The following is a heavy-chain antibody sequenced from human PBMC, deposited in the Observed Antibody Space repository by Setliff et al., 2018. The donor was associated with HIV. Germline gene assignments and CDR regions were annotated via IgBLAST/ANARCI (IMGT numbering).Heavy chain of an antibody. D-gene: IGHD2-2*01. CDR2: IGSSGTSI. CDR1: GFTFNTYE. J-gene: IGHJ4*02. Sequence: PGGSLRLSCVASGFTFNTYEMNWVRQAPGKGLEWASHIGSSGTSIYYADSVKGRFTSSRDNAKNSLYLQMNSLRAEDTAFYYCARGRVPGNYWGQGTLVTVSS. CDR3: ARGRVPGNY. V-gene: IGHV3-48*03.